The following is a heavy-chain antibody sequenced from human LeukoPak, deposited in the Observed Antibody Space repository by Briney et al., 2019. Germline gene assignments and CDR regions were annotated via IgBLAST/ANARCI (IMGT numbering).Heavy chain of an antibody. D-gene: IGHD2-21*01. V-gene: IGHV3-30*02. CDR1: GFTFSSYG. CDR3: AKVTYFNWFDP. CDR2: IRNDGSNK. J-gene: IGHJ5*02. Sequence: GGSLRLSCAASGFTFSSYGMHWVRQAPGKGLEWVAFIRNDGSNKYYADSVKGRFTISRDNSKNTLYLQMNSLRAEDTAVYYCAKVTYFNWFDPWGQGTQVTVSS.